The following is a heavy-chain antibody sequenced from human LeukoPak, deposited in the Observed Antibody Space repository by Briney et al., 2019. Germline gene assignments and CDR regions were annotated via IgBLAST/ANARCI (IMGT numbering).Heavy chain of an antibody. D-gene: IGHD3-22*01. J-gene: IGHJ4*02. Sequence: GGSLRLSCAASGFTFSSYGMPWVRQAPGKGLEWVAVISYDGSNKYYADSVKGRFTISRDNSKNTLYLQMNSLRAEDTAVYYCAKDTAAIATGVVDYWGQGTLVTVSS. CDR1: GFTFSSYG. CDR3: AKDTAAIATGVVDY. CDR2: ISYDGSNK. V-gene: IGHV3-30*18.